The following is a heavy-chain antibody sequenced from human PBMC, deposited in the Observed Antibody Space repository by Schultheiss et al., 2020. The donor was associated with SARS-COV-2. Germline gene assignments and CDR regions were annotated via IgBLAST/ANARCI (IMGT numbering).Heavy chain of an antibody. V-gene: IGHV3-74*01. Sequence: GGSLRLSCAASGFTFDTYSLNWVRQAPGKGLVWVSRINSDGSSTSYADSVKGRFTVSRDDSENTLYLQMNSLRAEDTAVYYCARAEVGLDYWGQGTLVTVSS. CDR3: ARAEVGLDY. D-gene: IGHD1-26*01. J-gene: IGHJ4*02. CDR2: INSDGSST. CDR1: GFTFDTYS.